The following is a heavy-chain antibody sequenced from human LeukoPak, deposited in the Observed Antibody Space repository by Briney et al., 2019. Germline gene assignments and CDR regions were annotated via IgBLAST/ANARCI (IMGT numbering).Heavy chain of an antibody. CDR3: ARHDGWEYPYNMDDAFDI. Sequence: PSETLSLTCTVSGGSISSSSYYWGWIRQPPGKGLEWIGSIYYSGSTYYNPSLKRRVTISVDTSKNQISLKLSSVTAADTAVYYCARHDGWEYPYNMDDAFDIWGQGTMVTVSS. D-gene: IGHD1-26*01. CDR1: GGSISSSSYY. J-gene: IGHJ3*02. CDR2: IYYSGST. V-gene: IGHV4-39*01.